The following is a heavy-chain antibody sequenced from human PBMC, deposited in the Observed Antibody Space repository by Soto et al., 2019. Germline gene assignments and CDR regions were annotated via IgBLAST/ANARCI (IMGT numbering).Heavy chain of an antibody. J-gene: IGHJ4*02. CDR1: GGSISSGDYY. CDR3: AKALPSFGVVIIAYFDY. Sequence: SETLSLTCTVSGGSISSGDYYWSWIRQPPGKGLEWIGFIYYSGGTYYADSVKGRFTISRDNSKNTLYLQMNSLRAEDTAVYYCAKALPSFGVVIIAYFDYWGQGTLVTVSS. CDR2: IYYSGGT. V-gene: IGHV4-30-4*01. D-gene: IGHD3-3*01.